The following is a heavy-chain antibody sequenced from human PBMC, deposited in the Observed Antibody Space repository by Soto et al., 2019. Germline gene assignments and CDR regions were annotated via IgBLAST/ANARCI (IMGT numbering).Heavy chain of an antibody. J-gene: IGHJ5*02. CDR3: ARDPFDYESGSSNWYDP. V-gene: IGHV3-53*02. Sequence: EVQLVETGGGLIQPGGSLRLSCAVSGFTINNNYMSWVRQAPGKGLEWVSLIYCGGSPYYADSVKGRFTMSRDNSKNTLYLQMNNLRAEDTAVYYCARDPFDYESGSSNWYDPRGQGTLVTVSS. D-gene: IGHD3-10*01. CDR2: IYCGGSP. CDR1: GFTINNNY.